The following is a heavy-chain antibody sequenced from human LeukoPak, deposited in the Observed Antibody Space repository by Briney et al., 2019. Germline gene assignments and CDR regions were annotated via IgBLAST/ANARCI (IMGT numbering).Heavy chain of an antibody. Sequence: PSETLSLTCSVSGDSISSYYWSWIPQPAGKGLEWIGRIYSSGSTNYNPSLESRVTMSVDTSKNQLSLNLRSVTAADTAVYYCARVGAPYNYGPGSFDYWGQGTLVTVSS. CDR2: IYSSGST. CDR1: GDSISSYY. CDR3: ARVGAPYNYGPGSFDY. V-gene: IGHV4-4*07. D-gene: IGHD3-10*01. J-gene: IGHJ4*02.